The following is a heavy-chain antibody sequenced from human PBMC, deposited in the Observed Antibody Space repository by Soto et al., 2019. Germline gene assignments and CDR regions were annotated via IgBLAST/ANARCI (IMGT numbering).Heavy chain of an antibody. CDR2: IIPIFGTA. D-gene: IGHD6-13*01. CDR1: GGTFSSYA. V-gene: IGHV1-69*13. J-gene: IGHJ6*02. Sequence: GASVKVSFKASGGTFSSYAVSWVRQAPGQGLEWMGGIIPIFGTANYAQKFQGRVTITADESTSTAYMELSSLRSEDTAVYYCARDRSIAAAGTSPEYYYYGMDVWGQGTTVTVSS. CDR3: ARDRSIAAAGTSPEYYYYGMDV.